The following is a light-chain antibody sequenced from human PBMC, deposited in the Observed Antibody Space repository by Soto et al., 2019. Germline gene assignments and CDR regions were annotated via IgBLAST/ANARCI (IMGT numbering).Light chain of an antibody. CDR2: NVS. V-gene: IGKV2-30*02. CDR3: LQDTHWPCT. Sequence: DVVMTQSPLSLPVTLGQPASISCRSSQSLIHSDENTYLNRFQQRPGQSPTPLIYNVSDRESGVPCRFTGSGSGSDFTLKISSVEADDVGVYYCLQDTHWPCTFGQGTEVEIK. J-gene: IGKJ1*01. CDR1: QSLIHSDENTY.